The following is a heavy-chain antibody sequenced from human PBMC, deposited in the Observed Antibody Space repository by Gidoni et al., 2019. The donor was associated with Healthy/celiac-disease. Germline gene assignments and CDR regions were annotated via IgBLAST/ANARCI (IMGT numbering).Heavy chain of an antibody. Sequence: QVQLVESGGGLVKPGGSLRLSCAASGFTFSDYYMSWIRQAPGKGLEWVSYISSSSSYTNYADSVKGRFTISRDNAKNSLYLQMNSLRAEDTAVYYCARDWGSGYYPNGGMDVWGQGTTVTVSS. J-gene: IGHJ6*02. D-gene: IGHD3-3*01. CDR2: ISSSSSYT. CDR1: GFTFSDYY. CDR3: ARDWGSGYYPNGGMDV. V-gene: IGHV3-11*06.